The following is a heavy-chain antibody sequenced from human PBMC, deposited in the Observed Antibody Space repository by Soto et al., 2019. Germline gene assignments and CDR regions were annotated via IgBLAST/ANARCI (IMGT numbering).Heavy chain of an antibody. Sequence: PGESLKISCKGSGYSFTSYWIGWVRQMPGKGLEWMGIIYPGDSDTRYSPSFQGQVTISADKSISTAYLQWSSLKASDTAMYYCARKSPTHCSSTSCLLDAFDIWGQGTMVTVSS. D-gene: IGHD2-2*01. J-gene: IGHJ3*02. CDR2: IYPGDSDT. CDR3: ARKSPTHCSSTSCLLDAFDI. V-gene: IGHV5-51*01. CDR1: GYSFTSYW.